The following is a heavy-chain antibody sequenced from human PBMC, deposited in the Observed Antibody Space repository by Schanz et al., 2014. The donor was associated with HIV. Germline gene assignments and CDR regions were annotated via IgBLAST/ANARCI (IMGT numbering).Heavy chain of an antibody. J-gene: IGHJ4*02. Sequence: QVQLVESGGGVVQPGRSQRLSCAASGFTFRSYGMHWVRQAPGKGLEWVALISYDGNTKYYADSVKGRFSISRDKSKNTLYLQMNRLRAEDTAVYYCAKGPHSTGWFYLDSWGQGTLVTVSS. D-gene: IGHD6-19*01. CDR1: GFTFRSYG. CDR2: ISYDGNTK. V-gene: IGHV3-30*18. CDR3: AKGPHSTGWFYLDS.